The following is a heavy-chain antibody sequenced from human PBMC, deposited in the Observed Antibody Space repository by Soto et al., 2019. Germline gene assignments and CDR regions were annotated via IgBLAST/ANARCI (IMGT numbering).Heavy chain of an antibody. V-gene: IGHV3-33*01. CDR3: ARALSEGYGSGSTGYFDY. CDR1: GFTFSSYG. D-gene: IGHD3-10*01. CDR2: IWYDGSNK. Sequence: QVQLVESGGGVVQPGRSLRLSCAASGFTFSSYGMHWVRQSPGKGLEWVSVIWYDGSNKYYGDSVKGRFTISRDNSKNTLYLQMNRVRAEDTAVYYCARALSEGYGSGSTGYFDYWGQGTLVTVSS. J-gene: IGHJ4*02.